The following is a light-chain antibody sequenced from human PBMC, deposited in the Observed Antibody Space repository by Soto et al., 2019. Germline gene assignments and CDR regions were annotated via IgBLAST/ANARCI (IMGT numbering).Light chain of an antibody. CDR2: GSS. CDR3: QQRTNGLT. V-gene: IGKV3D-20*02. J-gene: IGKJ4*01. Sequence: EIVLTQSPGTLSFSPGERATLTCRASQSVTSNYLAWFQQRPGQAPRLLIHGSSSRATAIPDRFSGSGSGTDFTPTIRRLEPEDFAVXYCQQRTNGLTFGGGTKVDIK. CDR1: QSVTSNY.